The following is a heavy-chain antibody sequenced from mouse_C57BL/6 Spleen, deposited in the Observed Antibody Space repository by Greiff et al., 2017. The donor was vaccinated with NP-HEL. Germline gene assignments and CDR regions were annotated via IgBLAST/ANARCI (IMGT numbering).Heavy chain of an antibody. V-gene: IGHV7-3*01. Sequence: DVKLVESGGGLVQPGGSLSLSCAASGFTFTDYYMSWVRQPPGKALEWLGFIRNKANGYTTEYSASVQGRFTISRDNSQSILYLQMNALRAEDSTTYYSARYLPGAMDYWGQGPSVTVSS. J-gene: IGHJ4*01. CDR3: ARYLPGAMDY. CDR1: GFTFTDYY. D-gene: IGHD5-5*01. CDR2: IRNKANGYTT.